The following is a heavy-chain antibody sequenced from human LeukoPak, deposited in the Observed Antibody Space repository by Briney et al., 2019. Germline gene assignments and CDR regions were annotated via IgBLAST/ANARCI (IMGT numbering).Heavy chain of an antibody. CDR1: GDSISSNSAA. V-gene: IGHV6-1*01. CDR2: TYYRSKWYN. CDR3: VRDLCSGGSCHWTFDH. D-gene: IGHD2-15*01. Sequence: SQTLSLTCAISGDSISSNSAAWNWIRQSPSRGLEWLGRTYYRSKWYNDYVLFVKSRTTINPDTSRNQISLQLNSVTPDDTAVYYCVRDLCSGGSCHWTFDHWGQGSRVTVSS. J-gene: IGHJ4*02.